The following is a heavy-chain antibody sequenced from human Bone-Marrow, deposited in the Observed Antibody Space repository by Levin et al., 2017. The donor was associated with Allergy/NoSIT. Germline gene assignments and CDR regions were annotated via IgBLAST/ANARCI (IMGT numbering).Heavy chain of an antibody. CDR1: GFSFSAYH. CDR3: AQGYIDGMDV. D-gene: IGHD5-12*01. J-gene: IGHJ6*02. V-gene: IGHV3-30*18. Sequence: GESLKISCAASGFSFSAYHMYWVRQAPGKGLEWVAFISYDGSNTYYQDSVKGRFTVSRDNSKNTLYLQMNSLRAEDTAVYYCAQGYIDGMDVWGQGTTVTVSS. CDR2: ISYDGSNT.